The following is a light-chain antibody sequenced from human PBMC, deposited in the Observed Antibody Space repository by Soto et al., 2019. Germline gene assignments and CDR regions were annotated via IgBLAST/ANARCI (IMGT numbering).Light chain of an antibody. Sequence: EILLTQSPDTLSLSPGERATLSCRAAQSVGTRLAWYQHKTGQAPRLLISGASTGATGLPARFSGSGSGTEFTLTINSLQAEDCAVYYCQQYYNWPRTFGQGTRLEIK. CDR3: QQYYNWPRT. J-gene: IGKJ5*01. CDR2: GAS. V-gene: IGKV3-15*01. CDR1: QSVGTR.